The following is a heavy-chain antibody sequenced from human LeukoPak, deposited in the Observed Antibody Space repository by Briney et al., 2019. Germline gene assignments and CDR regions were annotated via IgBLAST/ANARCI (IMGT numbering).Heavy chain of an antibody. V-gene: IGHV6-1*01. CDR1: GDSVSSNSAA. J-gene: IGHJ4*02. CDR2: TYYKSKWYK. CDR3: ARGGPWDLPVGKFDY. Sequence: SQTLSLTCAISGDSVSSNSAAWNWIRQSPSRGLEWLGRTYYKSKWYKDYAGSVNSRITINPDTSKNKFSLQLNSVTPEDTAVYYCARGGPWDLPVGKFDYWGQGTLVAVSS. D-gene: IGHD1-26*01.